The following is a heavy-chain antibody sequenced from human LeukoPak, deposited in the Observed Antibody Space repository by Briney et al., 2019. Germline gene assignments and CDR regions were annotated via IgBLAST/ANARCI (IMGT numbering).Heavy chain of an antibody. CDR3: ALLPEGSGFDY. V-gene: IGHV3-66*01. CDR2: IYSGGST. Sequence: GGSLRLSCTTSGFTSSSHWMGWVRQAPGKGLEWVSVIYSGGSTYYADSVKGRFTISRDNSKNTLYLQMNSLRTEDTAVYYCALLPEGSGFDYWGQGTQVTVSS. D-gene: IGHD1-26*01. CDR1: GFTSSSHW. J-gene: IGHJ4*02.